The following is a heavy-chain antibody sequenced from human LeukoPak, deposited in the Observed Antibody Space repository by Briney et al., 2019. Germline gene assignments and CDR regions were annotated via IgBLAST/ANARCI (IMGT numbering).Heavy chain of an antibody. J-gene: IGHJ4*02. CDR3: AKTGIVGATLSYFDY. CDR1: GFTFSSYA. Sequence: GGSLRLSCAASGFTFSSYAMSWVRQAPGKGLEWVSAISGSGGSTYYADSVKGRFTISRDNSKSTLYLQMNSLRAEDTAVYYCAKTGIVGATLSYFDYWGQGTLVTVSS. D-gene: IGHD1-26*01. V-gene: IGHV3-23*01. CDR2: ISGSGGST.